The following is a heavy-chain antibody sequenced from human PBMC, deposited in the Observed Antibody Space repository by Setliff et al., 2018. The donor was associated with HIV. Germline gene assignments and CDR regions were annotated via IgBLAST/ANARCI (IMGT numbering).Heavy chain of an antibody. V-gene: IGHV4-39*07. CDR1: GGSISSTSHY. CDR2: IYYSGST. Sequence: SETLSLTCTVSGGSISSTSHYWGWIRQPPGKGLEWIGSIYYSGSTFYNPSLKSRVSISLDMSKNLFSLNLTSVTAADTAVYYCARDLGYCSGGSCYWYYWGQGTLVTVSS. D-gene: IGHD2-15*01. CDR3: ARDLGYCSGGSCYWYY. J-gene: IGHJ4*02.